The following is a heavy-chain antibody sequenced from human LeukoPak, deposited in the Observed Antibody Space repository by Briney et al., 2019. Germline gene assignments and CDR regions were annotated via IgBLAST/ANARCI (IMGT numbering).Heavy chain of an antibody. D-gene: IGHD1-26*01. Sequence: SETLSLTCGVSGGSISNTNWWTWVRQPPGKGLEWIGEVNLRGSTNYNPSLKSRVAISVDKSENRISLKLSSLTAADTAVYYCARRGANSGSYSHFDLWGRGTLVTVSS. CDR2: VNLRGST. CDR1: GGSISNTNW. CDR3: ARRGANSGSYSHFDL. V-gene: IGHV4-4*02. J-gene: IGHJ2*01.